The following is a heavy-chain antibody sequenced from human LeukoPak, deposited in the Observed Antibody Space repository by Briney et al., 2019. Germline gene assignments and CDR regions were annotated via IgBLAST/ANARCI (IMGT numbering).Heavy chain of an antibody. J-gene: IGHJ5*02. V-gene: IGHV4-59*01. CDR3: ARDGVAMVRGSGFDP. D-gene: IGHD3-10*01. Sequence: SETLSLTCTVSGGSISSYYWSWIRQPPGKGLEWIGYIYYSGSTNYNPSLKSRVTISVDTSKNQFSLKLSSVTAADTAVYYCARDGVAMVRGSGFDPWGQGTLVTVSS. CDR2: IYYSGST. CDR1: GGSISSYY.